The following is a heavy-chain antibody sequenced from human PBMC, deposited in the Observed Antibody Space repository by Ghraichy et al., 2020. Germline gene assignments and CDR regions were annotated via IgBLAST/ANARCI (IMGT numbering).Heavy chain of an antibody. Sequence: GGSLRLSCAASGFTFSTNAMSWVRQAPGKGLEWVSAISGSGGNTYYADSVKGRFTISRDNSKNTLYLQMNSLRAEDTAVYYCAKEATFVGVTLVVDYWGQGALVTVSS. CDR1: GFTFSTNA. V-gene: IGHV3-23*01. J-gene: IGHJ4*02. CDR2: ISGSGGNT. D-gene: IGHD3-16*01. CDR3: AKEATFVGVTLVVDY.